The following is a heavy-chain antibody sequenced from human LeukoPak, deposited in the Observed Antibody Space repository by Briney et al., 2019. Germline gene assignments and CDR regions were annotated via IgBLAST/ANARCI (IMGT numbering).Heavy chain of an antibody. D-gene: IGHD4-17*01. CDR1: GYTFTIYG. CDR3: AREGYNYGDYARFDP. V-gene: IGHV1-18*01. Sequence: ASVKVSCKASGYTFTIYGISWVRQAPGQGLEWMGWISAYNGNTNYAQKLQGRVTMTTDTSTSTAYMELKSLRSDDTAVYYCAREGYNYGDYARFDPWGQGTLVTVSS. CDR2: ISAYNGNT. J-gene: IGHJ5*02.